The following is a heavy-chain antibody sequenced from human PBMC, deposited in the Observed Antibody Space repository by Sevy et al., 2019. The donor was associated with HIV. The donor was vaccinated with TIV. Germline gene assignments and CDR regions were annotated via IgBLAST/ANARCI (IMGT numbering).Heavy chain of an antibody. CDR2: FSFGCGKI. V-gene: IGHV3-23*01. J-gene: IGHJ4*02. Sequence: GGSLRLSCAASGFTFSKYSMSWIRHTPGKGLEWVSTFSFGCGKINYADSVKGRFTISRDDSRNTFYLQMNSLRAEDTAIYFCAREGCTKPHDYWGQGTVVTVSS. CDR3: AREGCTKPHDY. D-gene: IGHD2-8*01. CDR1: GFTFSKYS.